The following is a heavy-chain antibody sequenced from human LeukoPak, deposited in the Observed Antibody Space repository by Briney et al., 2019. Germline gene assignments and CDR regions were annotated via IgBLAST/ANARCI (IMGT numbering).Heavy chain of an antibody. V-gene: IGHV1-2*06. CDR2: INPNSGGT. J-gene: IGHJ4*02. D-gene: IGHD1-1*01. CDR3: ARDLGEAGNEFDY. CDR1: GYTFTGYY. Sequence: APVKVSCKASGYTFTGYYMHWVRQAPGQGLEWMGRINPNSGGTNYAQKFQGRVTMTRDTSISTAYMELSRLRSDDTAVYYCARDLGEAGNEFDYWGQGTLVTVSS.